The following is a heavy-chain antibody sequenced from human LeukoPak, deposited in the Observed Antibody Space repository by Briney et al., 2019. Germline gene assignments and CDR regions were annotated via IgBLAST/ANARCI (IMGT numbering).Heavy chain of an antibody. CDR3: ARGGGGGSYYGFDDY. CDR2: INPNSGGT. CDR1: GYTFTGYY. J-gene: IGHJ4*02. Sequence: ASVKVSCTASGYTFTGYYMHWVRQAPGQGLEWMGWINPNSGGTNYAQKFQGRVTMTRDTSISTAYMELSRLRSDDTAVYYCARGGGGGSYYGFDDYWGQGTLVTVSS. D-gene: IGHD1-26*01. V-gene: IGHV1-2*02.